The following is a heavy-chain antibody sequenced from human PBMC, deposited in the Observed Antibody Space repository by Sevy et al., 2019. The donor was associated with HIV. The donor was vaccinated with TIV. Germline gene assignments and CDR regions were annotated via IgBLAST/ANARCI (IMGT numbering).Heavy chain of an antibody. J-gene: IGHJ4*02. V-gene: IGHV3-33*01. CDR2: IWYDGINK. D-gene: IGHD3-22*01. CDR1: GFYFG. Sequence: GGSLRLSCTASGFYFGIHWVRQAPGKGLEWVALIWYDGINKDYADSVKGRFTISRDNSKNTVFLQMNSLRAEDTGMYYCARCGNSSGIDYWGQGTLVTVSS. CDR3: ARCGNSSGIDY.